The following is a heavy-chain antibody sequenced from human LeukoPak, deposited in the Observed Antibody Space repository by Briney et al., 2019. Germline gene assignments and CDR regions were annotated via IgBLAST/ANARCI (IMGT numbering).Heavy chain of an antibody. D-gene: IGHD6-19*01. CDR2: IYHSGST. J-gene: IGHJ4*02. V-gene: IGHV4-59*08. CDR3: ARLIAVAGLPDY. CDR1: GGSISSYY. Sequence: MTSETLSLTCTVSGGSISSYYWTWIRQPPGKGLEWIGYIYHSGSTKYNSSLKSRVTISVDTSKNQFSLKLSSVTAADTAVYYCARLIAVAGLPDYWGQGTLVTVSS.